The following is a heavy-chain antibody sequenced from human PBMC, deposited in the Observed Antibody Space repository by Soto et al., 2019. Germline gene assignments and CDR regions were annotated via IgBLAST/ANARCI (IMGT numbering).Heavy chain of an antibody. CDR1: GDSIIGIYH. J-gene: IGHJ6*02. CDR3: AKTRDDYGDKRPSYYYYGMDV. Sequence: PSETLSLTCAASGDSIIGIYHWAWIRQSPGRGLEWIASIYHTGTTYYTPSLESRVTISVDTSKNQFSLRLSSVTAADTAVYYCAKTRDDYGDKRPSYYYYGMDVWGQGTTVTVSS. D-gene: IGHD4-17*01. CDR2: IYHTGTT. V-gene: IGHV4-38-2*01.